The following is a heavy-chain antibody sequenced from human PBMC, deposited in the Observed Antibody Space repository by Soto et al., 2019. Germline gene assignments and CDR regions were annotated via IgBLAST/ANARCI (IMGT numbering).Heavy chain of an antibody. CDR2: IVPIFGTA. CDR3: ARARLTRDYYGMDV. D-gene: IGHD7-27*01. CDR1: GGTFSSYA. V-gene: IGHV1-69*13. Sequence: SVKVSCKASGGTFSSYALSWVRQAPGQGLEWMGGIVPIFGTANYAQKFQDRVTITADESTSTAYMELSSLRSEDTAVYYCARARLTRDYYGMDVWGQGTTVTVSS. J-gene: IGHJ6*02.